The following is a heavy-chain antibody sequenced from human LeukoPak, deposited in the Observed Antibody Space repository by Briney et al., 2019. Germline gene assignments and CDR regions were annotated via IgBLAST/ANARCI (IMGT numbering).Heavy chain of an antibody. Sequence: SQTLSLTCTVSGGSISSGDYYWGWIRQPPGKGLEWIGYIYYSGSTYYNPSLKSRVTISVDTSKNQFSLKLSSVTAADTAVYYCANVLVATITQYYFDYWGQGTLVTVSS. CDR1: GGSISSGDYY. J-gene: IGHJ4*02. D-gene: IGHD5-12*01. CDR3: ANVLVATITQYYFDY. V-gene: IGHV4-30-4*01. CDR2: IYYSGST.